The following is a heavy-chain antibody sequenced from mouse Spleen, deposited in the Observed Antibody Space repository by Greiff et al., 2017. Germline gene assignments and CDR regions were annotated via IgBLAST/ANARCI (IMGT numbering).Heavy chain of an antibody. CDR3: ARPLYGNSPMDY. Sequence: EVQLVESGGGLVKPGGSLKLSCAASGFTFSSYAMSWVRQTPEKRLEWVATISSGGSYTYYPDSVKGRFTISRDNAKNTLYLQMSSLRSEDTAMYYCARPLYGNSPMDYWGQGTSVTVSS. CDR1: GFTFSSYA. CDR2: ISSGGSYT. J-gene: IGHJ4*01. V-gene: IGHV5-9-3*01. D-gene: IGHD2-1*01.